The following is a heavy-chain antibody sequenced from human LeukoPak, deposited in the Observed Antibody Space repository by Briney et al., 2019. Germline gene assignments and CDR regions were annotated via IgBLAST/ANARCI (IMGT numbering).Heavy chain of an antibody. V-gene: IGHV4-59*01. CDR1: GGSISSFY. CDR3: ARGNYDDSYAYGGDFDS. D-gene: IGHD3-16*01. Sequence: SETLSLTCSVSGGSISSFYWNWIRQPPGKGLEWIGYMSNSGSTNHNPSLKSRLTISVDTSKNHLSLRLSSVTAADTAVYYCARGNYDDSYAYGGDFDSWGQGTLVTVSS. CDR2: MSNSGST. J-gene: IGHJ4*02.